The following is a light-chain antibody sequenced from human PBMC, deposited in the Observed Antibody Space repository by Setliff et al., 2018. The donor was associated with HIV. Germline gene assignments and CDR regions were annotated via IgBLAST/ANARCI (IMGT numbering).Light chain of an antibody. J-gene: IGLJ2*01. Sequence: QSALAQPRSVSGSPGQSVTISCTGISSDVGGYKHVSWYQQHPGKAPKLMIYDVSKRPSGVPDRFSGSKSGNTASLTISGLQAEDEADYYCCSYAGGDTWIFGGGTK. CDR2: DVS. V-gene: IGLV2-11*01. CDR3: CSYAGGDTWI. CDR1: SSDVGGYKH.